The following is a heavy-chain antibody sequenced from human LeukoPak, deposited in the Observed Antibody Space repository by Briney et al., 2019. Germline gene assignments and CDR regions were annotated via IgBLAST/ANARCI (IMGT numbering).Heavy chain of an antibody. V-gene: IGHV3-7*03. J-gene: IGHJ4*02. CDR3: AAGSGWSSEY. D-gene: IGHD6-19*01. CDR2: IKHDGSER. Sequence: GGSLRLSCAASGLTSGSYWMSWVRHTPGKGLEWEANIKHDGSERNYMESVKGRFTISRDNGKNSLHLQMNNLRAEDTAVYYCAAGSGWSSEYWGQGTLATVSS. CDR1: GLTSGSYW.